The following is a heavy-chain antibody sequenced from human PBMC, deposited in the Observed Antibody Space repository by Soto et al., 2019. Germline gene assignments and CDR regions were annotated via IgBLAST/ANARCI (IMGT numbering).Heavy chain of an antibody. CDR1: GFTFSSYG. CDR3: AKKKSISLLIGMDV. Sequence: GGSLRLSCAASGFTFSSYGMHWVRQAPCKGLEWVAVIWYDGSNKYYADSVKGRFTISRDNSKNTLYLQMNSLRAEDTAVYYCAKKKSISLLIGMDVWGKGPTVTVSS. V-gene: IGHV3-33*06. J-gene: IGHJ6*04. D-gene: IGHD6-6*01. CDR2: IWYDGSNK.